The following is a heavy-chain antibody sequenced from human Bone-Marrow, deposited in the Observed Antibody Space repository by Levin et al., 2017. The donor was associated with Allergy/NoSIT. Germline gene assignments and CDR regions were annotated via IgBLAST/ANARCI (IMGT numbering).Heavy chain of an antibody. Sequence: TGGSLRLSCAASGFMFNYHWMGWVRQAPGKGLECVANIKEDGSETYSVDSVKGRFTISRDNGKNSLFLQMDSLRVDDSAVYYCARFRYRSLIVVGRSDHPPPKYGLDVWGQGTTVTVSS. V-gene: IGHV3-7*01. CDR1: GFMFNYHW. CDR2: IKEDGSET. CDR3: ARFRYRSLIVVGRSDHPPPKYGLDV. J-gene: IGHJ6*02. D-gene: IGHD2-15*01.